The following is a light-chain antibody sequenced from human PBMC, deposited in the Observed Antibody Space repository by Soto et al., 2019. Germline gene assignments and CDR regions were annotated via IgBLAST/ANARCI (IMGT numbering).Light chain of an antibody. V-gene: IGKV3-11*01. CDR2: DAS. CDR1: QSVSSY. Sequence: EIVLTQSPATLSLSPGERATLSCRASQSVSSYLAWYQQKPGQAPRLLIYDASNRATGIPARFSGSGSGTEFTLTISTLETEDFAVYYCQQRSNWTFGQGTKVDIK. J-gene: IGKJ1*01. CDR3: QQRSNWT.